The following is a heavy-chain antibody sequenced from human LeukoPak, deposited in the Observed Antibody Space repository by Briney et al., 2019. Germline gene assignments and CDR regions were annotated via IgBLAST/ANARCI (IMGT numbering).Heavy chain of an antibody. V-gene: IGHV3-13*01. CDR3: ARVSTVTSFFDY. J-gene: IGHJ4*02. D-gene: IGHD4-4*01. Sequence: GGSLRLSCAASGFTFSSYDMHWVRQATGKGLEWVSAIGTAGDTYYPGSVKGRFTISRENAKNSLYLQMNSLRAEDTAVYYCARVSTVTSFFDYWGQGTLVTVSS. CDR1: GFTFSSYD. CDR2: IGTAGDT.